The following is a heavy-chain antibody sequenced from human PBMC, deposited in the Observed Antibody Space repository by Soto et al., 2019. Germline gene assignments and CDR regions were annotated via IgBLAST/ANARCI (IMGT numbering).Heavy chain of an antibody. V-gene: IGHV3-23*01. Sequence: HPWGSLRLSCAASGFTFSTYAMNWVRQAPGKGLEWVSGISGSGDSTYYADSVKGRFTVSRDNSKNTLYLQMNSLRAEDTAVFYCAKERSSGWSLDYWGQGTLVTVSS. CDR2: ISGSGDST. CDR3: AKERSSGWSLDY. CDR1: GFTFSTYA. D-gene: IGHD6-19*01. J-gene: IGHJ4*02.